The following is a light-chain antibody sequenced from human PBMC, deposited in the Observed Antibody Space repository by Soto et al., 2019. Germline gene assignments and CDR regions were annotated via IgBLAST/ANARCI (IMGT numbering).Light chain of an antibody. CDR2: GAS. Sequence: EIVLTQSPGTLSLSPGERATLSCRASQSVSRNLAWYQQKPGQAPRLLIFGASTRATGIPARFSGSGSGTDFNLTITSLQSEDFAVYYCQQYYHWPRTFGQGTKVDI. J-gene: IGKJ1*01. CDR3: QQYYHWPRT. CDR1: QSVSRN. V-gene: IGKV3-15*01.